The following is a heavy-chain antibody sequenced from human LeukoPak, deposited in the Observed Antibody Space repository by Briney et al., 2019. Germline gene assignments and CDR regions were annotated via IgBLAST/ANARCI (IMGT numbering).Heavy chain of an antibody. J-gene: IGHJ5*02. CDR1: GYTFSDYY. Sequence: GGSLRLSCAASGYTFSDYYMHWVRQAPGKGLLWISHINGDGSRTGYADSVKGRFTISRDNAKNILYLQMNSLRAEDTAVYYCSRGTYPYSSDTWGQGALVTVSS. D-gene: IGHD3-10*01. CDR3: SRGTYPYSSDT. V-gene: IGHV3-74*01. CDR2: INGDGSRT.